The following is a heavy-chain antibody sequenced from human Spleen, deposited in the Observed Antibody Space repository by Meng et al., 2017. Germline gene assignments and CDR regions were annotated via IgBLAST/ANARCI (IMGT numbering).Heavy chain of an antibody. CDR3: ARGKRYGDYFDY. D-gene: IGHD4/OR15-4a*01. J-gene: IGHJ4*02. CDR1: GGSISTSDFY. CDR2: VYSSGTT. Sequence: QPQLQESGPGLVKPSETLSLTCTVSGGSISTSDFYWAWIRQSPGKGLEWIGCVYSSGTTYYNPSLKSRVTMSVDTPENKFSLKLSSVTAADTAVYFCARGKRYGDYFDYWGQGTLVTVSS. V-gene: IGHV4-39*01.